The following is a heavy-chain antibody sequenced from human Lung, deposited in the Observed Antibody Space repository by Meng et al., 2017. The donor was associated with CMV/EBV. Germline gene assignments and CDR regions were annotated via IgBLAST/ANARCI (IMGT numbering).Heavy chain of an antibody. V-gene: IGHV3-33*06. CDR1: GFTFSSYG. CDR2: IWYDGSSK. Sequence: GFXRLSXAASGFTFSSYGMHWVRQAPGKGLEWVAVIWYDGSSKYYADSVKGRFTISRDNSKNTLYLQMNSLRAEDTAVYYCAKSQGYYDFWSGIKGRLVYYYYYYGMDVWGQGTXVTVSS. CDR3: AKSQGYYDFWSGIKGRLVYYYYYYGMDV. D-gene: IGHD3-3*01. J-gene: IGHJ6*02.